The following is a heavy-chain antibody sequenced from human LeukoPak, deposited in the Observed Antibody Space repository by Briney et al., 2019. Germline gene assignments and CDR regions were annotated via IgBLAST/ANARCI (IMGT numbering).Heavy chain of an antibody. CDR2: ITARGTAM. CDR1: GFTFSSYS. CDR3: ASSGSYRFDY. V-gene: IGHV3-48*02. J-gene: IGHJ4*02. Sequence: GGSLRLSCAASGFTFSSYSMNWVRQAPGKGLEWVSHITARGTAMFYADSVRGRFTISRDNAKNSLYLQMNSLRDEDTAVYYCASSGSYRFDYWGQGTLVTVSS. D-gene: IGHD1-26*01.